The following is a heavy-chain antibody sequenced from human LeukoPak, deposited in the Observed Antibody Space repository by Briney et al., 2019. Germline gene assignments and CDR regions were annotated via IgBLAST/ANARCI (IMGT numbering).Heavy chain of an antibody. V-gene: IGHV1-2*02. Sequence: ASVKVSCKASGYTFIGYYMHWVRQAPGQGLEWMGWINPNSGGTNYAQKFQGRVTMTRDTSISTAYMELSRLRSDDTAVYYCARGRCSGGSCYSRYGMDVWGQGTTVTVSS. CDR2: INPNSGGT. CDR3: ARGRCSGGSCYSRYGMDV. CDR1: GYTFIGYY. D-gene: IGHD2-15*01. J-gene: IGHJ6*02.